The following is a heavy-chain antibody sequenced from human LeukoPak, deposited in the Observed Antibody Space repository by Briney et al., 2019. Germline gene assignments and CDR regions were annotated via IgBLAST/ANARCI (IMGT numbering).Heavy chain of an antibody. CDR1: GYTFTSYA. Sequence: ASVKVSCKASGYTFTSYAMNWVRQAPGQGLEWMGWINTNTGNPTYAQGFTGRFVFSLDTSVSTAYLQISSLKAEDTAVYYCARELRVGSIAARRNWFDPWGQGTLVTVSS. CDR2: INTNTGNP. J-gene: IGHJ5*02. D-gene: IGHD6-6*01. V-gene: IGHV7-4-1*02. CDR3: ARELRVGSIAARRNWFDP.